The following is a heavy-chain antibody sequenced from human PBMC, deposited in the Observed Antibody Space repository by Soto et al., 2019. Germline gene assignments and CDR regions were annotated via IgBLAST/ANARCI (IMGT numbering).Heavy chain of an antibody. D-gene: IGHD3-9*01. J-gene: IGHJ4*02. CDR2: LSGTGSI. CDR3: AIRVGLLTGYYPFDY. Sequence: GGSLRLSCTASGFTFSSYALSWVRQAQGTGLEWVSALSGTGSIYHADSVKGPFTISRDNSKNTLYLRMSGVGAGDTGVYYCAIRVGLLTGYYPFDYWGQGTPGTVS. CDR1: GFTFSSYA. V-gene: IGHV3-23*01.